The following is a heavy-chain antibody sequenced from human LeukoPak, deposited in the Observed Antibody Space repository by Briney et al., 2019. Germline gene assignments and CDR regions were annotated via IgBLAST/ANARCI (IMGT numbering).Heavy chain of an antibody. V-gene: IGHV4-30-4*08. CDR1: GGSISSGDYY. J-gene: IGHJ6*03. CDR3: ARVCQYQLLFHYYYYYYYMDV. D-gene: IGHD2-2*01. Sequence: TLSLTCTVSGGSISSGDYYWSWIRQPPGKGLEWIGYIYYSGSTYYNPSLKSRVTISVDTSKNQFSLKLSSVTAADTAVYYCARVCQYQLLFHYYYYYYYMDVWGKGTTVTVSS. CDR2: IYYSGST.